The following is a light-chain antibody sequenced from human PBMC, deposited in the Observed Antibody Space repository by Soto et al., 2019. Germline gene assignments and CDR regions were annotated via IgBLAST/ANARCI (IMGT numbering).Light chain of an antibody. Sequence: QSALTQPASVSGSPGQSITISCTGTSSDVGTYNYVSLYQHRPGKAPKLMIYDVSYRPSGVSNRFSGSKSANTASLTISGVQAEDEADYYCSSYTTSNTQVFGGGTKLTVL. CDR1: SSDVGTYNY. CDR3: SSYTTSNTQV. J-gene: IGLJ3*02. CDR2: DVS. V-gene: IGLV2-14*01.